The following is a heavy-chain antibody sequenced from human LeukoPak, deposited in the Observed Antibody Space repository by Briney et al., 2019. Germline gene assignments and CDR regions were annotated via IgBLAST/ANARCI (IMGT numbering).Heavy chain of an antibody. V-gene: IGHV3-23*01. Sequence: AGGSLRLSCAASGFTFSNYAMSWVREAPGKGLEWLSSISGSGSSTYYADSVKGRFTISRDNSKNTLYLQMNSLRAEDTAVYYCAKDTVAVAALFDPWGQGTLVTVSS. J-gene: IGHJ5*02. CDR2: ISGSGSST. CDR3: AKDTVAVAALFDP. D-gene: IGHD6-19*01. CDR1: GFTFSNYA.